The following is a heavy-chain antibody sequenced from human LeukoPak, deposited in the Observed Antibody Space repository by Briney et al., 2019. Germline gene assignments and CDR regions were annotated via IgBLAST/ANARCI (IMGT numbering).Heavy chain of an antibody. Sequence: ASVKVSCKASGYTFTGYYMHWVRQAPGQGLEWMGWINPNSGGTNYAQKFQGWVTMTRDTSISTAYMELSRLRSDDTAVYYCARRGDSSSWYRAIDYWGQGTLATVSS. D-gene: IGHD6-13*01. V-gene: IGHV1-2*04. CDR1: GYTFTGYY. CDR3: ARRGDSSSWYRAIDY. CDR2: INPNSGGT. J-gene: IGHJ4*02.